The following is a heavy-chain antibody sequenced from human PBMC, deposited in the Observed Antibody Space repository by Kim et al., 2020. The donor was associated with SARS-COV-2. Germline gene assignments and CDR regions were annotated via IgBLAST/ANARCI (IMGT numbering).Heavy chain of an antibody. CDR3: ARDKGGSSWTLFDY. Sequence: SQTLSLTCTVSGGSIIDYYWNWIRQPPGKGLEWIGHIYHSGSTIYNPSLKSRVTISVDTSKNQFSLRVNSVTAADTAVYYCARDKGGSSWTLFDYWGRGTLVTVSS. V-gene: IGHV4-59*01. J-gene: IGHJ4*02. D-gene: IGHD6-13*01. CDR1: GGSIIDYY. CDR2: IYHSGST.